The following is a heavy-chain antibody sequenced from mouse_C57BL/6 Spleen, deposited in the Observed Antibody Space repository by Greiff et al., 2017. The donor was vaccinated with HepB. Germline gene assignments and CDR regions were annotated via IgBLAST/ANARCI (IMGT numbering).Heavy chain of an antibody. V-gene: IGHV5-16*01. CDR2: INYDGSST. CDR3: ARGGIYYDYEDWYFDV. Sequence: EVQLVESEGGLVQPGGSMKLSCTASGFTFSDYYMAWVRQVPEKGLEWVANINYDGSSTYYLDSLKSRFIISRDNAKNILYLQMSSLKSEDTATYYCARGGIYYDYEDWYFDVWGTGTTVTVSS. CDR1: GFTFSDYY. D-gene: IGHD2-4*01. J-gene: IGHJ1*03.